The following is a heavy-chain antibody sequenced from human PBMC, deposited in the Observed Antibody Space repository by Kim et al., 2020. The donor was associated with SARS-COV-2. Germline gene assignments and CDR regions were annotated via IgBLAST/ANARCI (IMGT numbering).Heavy chain of an antibody. Sequence: GSLRLSCAASGFTFSSYAMSWVRQAPGKGLEWVSAISGSGGSTYYADSVKGRFTISRDNSKNTLYLQMNSLRAEDTAVYYCAKALYYDSSGLDPVAYWGQGTLVTVSS. CDR1: GFTFSSYA. J-gene: IGHJ4*02. CDR2: ISGSGGST. D-gene: IGHD3-22*01. V-gene: IGHV3-23*01. CDR3: AKALYYDSSGLDPVAY.